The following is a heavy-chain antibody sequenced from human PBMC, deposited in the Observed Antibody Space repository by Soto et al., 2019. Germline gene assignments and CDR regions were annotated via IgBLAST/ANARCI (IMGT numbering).Heavy chain of an antibody. D-gene: IGHD2-2*01. J-gene: IGHJ6*02. Sequence: SVKVSCKASVGTFSSYAISWVRQAPGQGLEWMGGIIPIFGTANYAQKFQGRVTITADKSTSTAYMELSSLRSEDTAVYYCASIVVVPAALRNYYGMDVWGQGTTVTVS. V-gene: IGHV1-69*06. CDR2: IIPIFGTA. CDR3: ASIVVVPAALRNYYGMDV. CDR1: VGTFSSYA.